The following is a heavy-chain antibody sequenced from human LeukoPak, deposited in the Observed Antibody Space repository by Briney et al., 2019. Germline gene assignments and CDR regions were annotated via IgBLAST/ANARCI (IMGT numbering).Heavy chain of an antibody. Sequence: ASVKVSCKASGYTYTTYDINWVRQATGQGLEWVGWMNPNSGNTGYAHKFQGRVTMTRNTAISTAYMELTSLRSDDTVVYYCARVAGPIDYWGQGTLVTVSS. J-gene: IGHJ4*02. D-gene: IGHD2-15*01. CDR3: ARVAGPIDY. CDR1: GYTYTTYD. CDR2: MNPNSGNT. V-gene: IGHV1-8*01.